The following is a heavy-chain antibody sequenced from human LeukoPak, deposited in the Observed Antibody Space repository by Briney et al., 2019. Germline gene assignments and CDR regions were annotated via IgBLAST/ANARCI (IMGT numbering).Heavy chain of an antibody. CDR3: ARDPGSGYEEHFDY. Sequence: SGGSLRLSCAASGFIFSDYYMSWIRQAPGKGLEWVSYISSSCSTMYYTDSVKGRFTISRDNAKDSLYLQMTSLRAEDTAVYYCARDPGSGYEEHFDYWGQGTLVTVSS. D-gene: IGHD5-12*01. V-gene: IGHV3-11*01. CDR2: ISSSCSTM. CDR1: GFIFSDYY. J-gene: IGHJ4*02.